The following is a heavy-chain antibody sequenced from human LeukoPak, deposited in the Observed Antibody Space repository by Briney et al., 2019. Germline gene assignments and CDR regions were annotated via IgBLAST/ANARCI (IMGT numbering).Heavy chain of an antibody. D-gene: IGHD5-24*01. Sequence: ASVKVSCKASGYTFTGYYMHWVRQAPGQGLEWMGWITPIFGTANYAQKFQGRVTITAAESTSTAYLELRSLTSEDTDVYFCATERWLQYWGQGTMVTVSS. CDR2: ITPIFGTA. V-gene: IGHV1-69*13. CDR1: GYTFTGYY. J-gene: IGHJ3*01. CDR3: ATERWLQY.